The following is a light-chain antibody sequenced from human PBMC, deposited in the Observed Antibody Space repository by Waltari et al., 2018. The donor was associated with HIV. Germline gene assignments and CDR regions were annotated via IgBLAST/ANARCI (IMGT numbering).Light chain of an antibody. V-gene: IGLV10-54*01. J-gene: IGLJ3*02. CDR2: MNN. Sequence: QAGLTQPPSVSKDLRQTATLTCPGNINNVGDQRTDGLKQHHGHPPKLLSSMNNNRPSGISERFSASRSGNTASLTITGLQPEDEADYYCSAWDSSLSAWVFGGGTKLTVL. CDR3: SAWDSSLSAWV. CDR1: INNVGDQR.